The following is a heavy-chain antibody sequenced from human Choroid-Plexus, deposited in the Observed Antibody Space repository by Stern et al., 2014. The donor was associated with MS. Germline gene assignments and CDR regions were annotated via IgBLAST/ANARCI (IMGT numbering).Heavy chain of an antibody. Sequence: VQLVESGGGVVQPGRPLRLSCVASGFTFGSFAMHWVRQAPGKGLEGVAGVSYDGRNKYYSDSVKGRFTISRDNSQNTLYMQMSSLRPEDTAVYYCAKDRQYLTYFFDHWGQGSLVTVSS. D-gene: IGHD2/OR15-2a*01. CDR1: GFTFGSFA. CDR2: VSYDGRNK. J-gene: IGHJ5*02. V-gene: IGHV3-30*18. CDR3: AKDRQYLTYFFDH.